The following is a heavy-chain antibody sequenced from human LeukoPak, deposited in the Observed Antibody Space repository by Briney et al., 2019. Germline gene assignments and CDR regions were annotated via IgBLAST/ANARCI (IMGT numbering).Heavy chain of an antibody. CDR3: ARTYGSGRIFDY. CDR1: GGSISSYY. Sequence: SETLSLTCTVSGGSISSYYWSWIRQPPGKGLEWIGYIYYSGSTNYNPSLKSRVTISVDTSKNQFSLKLSSVTAADTAVCYCARTYGSGRIFDYWGQGTLVTVSS. D-gene: IGHD3-10*01. J-gene: IGHJ4*02. CDR2: IYYSGST. V-gene: IGHV4-59*01.